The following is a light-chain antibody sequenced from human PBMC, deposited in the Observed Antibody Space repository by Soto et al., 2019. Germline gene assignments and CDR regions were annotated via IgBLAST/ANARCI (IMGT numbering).Light chain of an antibody. CDR1: QSVLYSSNNKNY. J-gene: IGKJ1*01. CDR2: WAS. Sequence: DIVMTQSPDSLAVSLGERATINCKSSQSVLYSSNNKNYLAWYQQKPGQPPKLLIYWASTRESGVPDRFSGSGSGANFTLTVSSLQAEDVEVYYCQQYYCTPRTFGQGTKVEMK. CDR3: QQYYCTPRT. V-gene: IGKV4-1*01.